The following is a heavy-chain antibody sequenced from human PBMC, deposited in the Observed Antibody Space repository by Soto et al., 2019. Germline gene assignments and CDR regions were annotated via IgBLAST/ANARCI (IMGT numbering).Heavy chain of an antibody. J-gene: IGHJ4*02. D-gene: IGHD6-19*01. CDR2: IIPIFGTA. CDR1: GDTFSSYA. CDR3: ARDRGAVAGNYFDS. Sequence: QVQLVQSGAEVKKPESSVKVSCKASGDTFSSYAISWVRQAPGQGLEWMGGIIPIFGTANYAQKFQGRVTITADESTSTAYMELSSLRSEDMAVYYCARDRGAVAGNYFDSWGQGTLVTVSS. V-gene: IGHV1-69*12.